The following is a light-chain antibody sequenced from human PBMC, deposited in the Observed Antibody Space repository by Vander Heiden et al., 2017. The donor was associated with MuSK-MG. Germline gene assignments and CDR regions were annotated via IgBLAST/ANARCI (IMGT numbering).Light chain of an antibody. Sequence: EIVMTQSPAPLSVSPGERATLSCRASQSVSSNLAWYQQKPGQAPRLLIYGASTRATGIPARLSGSGSGTEFTLTISSLQSEDFAVYYCQQYNNWPFTFGGGTKVEIK. CDR2: GAS. CDR1: QSVSSN. CDR3: QQYNNWPFT. J-gene: IGKJ4*01. V-gene: IGKV3D-15*01.